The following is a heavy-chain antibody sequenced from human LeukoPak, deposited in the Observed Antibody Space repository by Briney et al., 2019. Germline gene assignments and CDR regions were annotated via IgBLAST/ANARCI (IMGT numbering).Heavy chain of an antibody. CDR3: TRVEEPGIAVAGSRAMDV. CDR2: ISYDGSNK. CDR1: GFTFSSYA. Sequence: PGRSLRLSRAASGFTFSSYAMHWVRQAPGKGLEWGAVISYDGSNKYYADSVKGRFTISRDNSKNTLYLQMNSLRAEDTAVYYCTRVEEPGIAVAGSRAMDVWGKGTTVTVSS. D-gene: IGHD6-19*01. V-gene: IGHV3-30*04. J-gene: IGHJ6*04.